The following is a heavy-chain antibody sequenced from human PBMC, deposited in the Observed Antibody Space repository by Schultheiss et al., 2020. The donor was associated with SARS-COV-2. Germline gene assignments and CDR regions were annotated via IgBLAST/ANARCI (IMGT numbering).Heavy chain of an antibody. CDR3: ARDHVLRFVEWRKGWFDP. D-gene: IGHD3-3*01. Sequence: GGSLRLSCAASGFAFSSYAMHWVRQAPGQGLEWMGWISAYNGNTNYAQKLQGRVTMTTDTSTSTAYMELRSLRSDDTAVYYCARDHVLRFVEWRKGWFDPWGQGTLVTVSS. CDR2: ISAYNGNT. J-gene: IGHJ5*02. CDR1: GFAFSSYA. V-gene: IGHV1-18*01.